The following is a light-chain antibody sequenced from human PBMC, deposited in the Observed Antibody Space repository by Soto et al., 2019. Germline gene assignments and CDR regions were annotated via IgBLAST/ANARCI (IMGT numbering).Light chain of an antibody. CDR1: SSDVGGYNY. Sequence: QSVLTQPASVSGSPGQSITISCTGTSSDVGGYNYVSWYQQHPGKAPKLMIYEVSNRPSGVSNRFSGSKSGNTASLTISGLQAEDEADYYCSSYTSSSTLVVFGIGTKLTVL. V-gene: IGLV2-14*01. J-gene: IGLJ1*01. CDR2: EVS. CDR3: SSYTSSSTLVV.